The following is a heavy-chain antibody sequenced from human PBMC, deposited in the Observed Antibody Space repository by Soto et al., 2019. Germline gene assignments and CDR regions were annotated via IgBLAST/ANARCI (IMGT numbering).Heavy chain of an antibody. Sequence: KESGPTRVTPTQTLTLTCTFSGFSLSTSSTSGVGVGWIRQPPGKALERLALIYWDDDKRYSPSLKSRLTITKDTSKNQVVLTMTNMDPVDTATYYCAHRAGLQGNWNGGYFDFWGQGALVTVSS. D-gene: IGHD1-1*01. J-gene: IGHJ4*02. CDR3: AHRAGLQGNWNGGYFDF. V-gene: IGHV2-5*02. CDR2: IYWDDDK. CDR1: GFSLSTSSTSGVG.